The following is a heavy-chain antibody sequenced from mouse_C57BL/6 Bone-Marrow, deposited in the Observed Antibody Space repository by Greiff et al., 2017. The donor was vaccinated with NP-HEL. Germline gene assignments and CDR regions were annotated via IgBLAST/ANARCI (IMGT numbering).Heavy chain of an antibody. D-gene: IGHD2-3*01. V-gene: IGHV1-9*01. Sequence: QVQLQQSGAELMKPGASVKLSCKATGYTFTGYWIEWVKQRPGNGLEWIGEILPGSGGTNYNEKFKGKATFTADTSSNTAYMQLSGLTAEDSAIYYCASDGYYVGFAYWGQGTLVTVSA. J-gene: IGHJ3*01. CDR2: ILPGSGGT. CDR3: ASDGYYVGFAY. CDR1: GYTFTGYW.